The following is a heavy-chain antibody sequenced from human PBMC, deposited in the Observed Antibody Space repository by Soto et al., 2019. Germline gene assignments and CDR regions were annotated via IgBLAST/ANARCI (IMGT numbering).Heavy chain of an antibody. CDR3: ARGIQLWLRRINNGYSG. CDR2: IIPMFGTA. Sequence: QVQLVQSGAEVKKPESSVKVSCKAPGGTFSTYAISWVRQAPGQGLEWMGGIIPMFGTAHYAPRFQDRVTITADESTNTVDMALSSLRSEDTAMYFCARGIQLWLRRINNGYSGCGQGTLVTVSS. V-gene: IGHV1-69*12. D-gene: IGHD5-18*01. J-gene: IGHJ4*02. CDR1: GGTFSTYA.